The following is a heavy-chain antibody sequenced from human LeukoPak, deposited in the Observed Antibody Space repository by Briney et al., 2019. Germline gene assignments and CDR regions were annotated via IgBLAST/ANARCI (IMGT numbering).Heavy chain of an antibody. V-gene: IGHV3-23*01. CDR1: GFTFSSYA. D-gene: IGHD4-17*01. J-gene: IGHJ4*02. Sequence: GGSLRLSCAASGFTFSSYAMSWVRQAPGKGLEWVSTIGSTGSNTYYTGSVKGRFTISRDNSKNTLYLQINGLRADDTAVYYRAKSMSTVTTSPFWGQGTLVTVSS. CDR2: IGSTGSNT. CDR3: AKSMSTVTTSPF.